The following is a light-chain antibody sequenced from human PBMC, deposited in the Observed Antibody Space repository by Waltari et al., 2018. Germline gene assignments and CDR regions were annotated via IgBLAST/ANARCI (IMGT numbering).Light chain of an antibody. CDR1: ESIGNN. Sequence: EIVLTQSPEFQSVTPKEKVTIACRASESIGNNLHWYQQKPNQSPKLRSKYASHTFTWVPAKFSGSASGTEFILPINGLKTEDAATYFCHQSESLPWTFGPGTKVEI. CDR2: YAS. V-gene: IGKV6-21*01. CDR3: HQSESLPWT. J-gene: IGKJ1*01.